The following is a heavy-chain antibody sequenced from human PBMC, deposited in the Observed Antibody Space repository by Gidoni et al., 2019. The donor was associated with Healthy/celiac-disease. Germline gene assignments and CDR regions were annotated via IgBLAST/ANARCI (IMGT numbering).Heavy chain of an antibody. J-gene: IGHJ6*03. CDR2: IYYSGST. CDR3: ARVGAAAPYYYYYYMDV. CDR1: GGSISSGGYY. Sequence: QVQLQESGPGLVKPSQTLSLTCTVSGGSISSGGYYWSWIRQHPGKGLEWIGYIYYSGSTYYNPSLKSRVTISVDTSKNQFSLKLSSVTAADTAVYYCARVGAAAPYYYYYYMDVWGKGTTVTVSS. V-gene: IGHV4-31*03. D-gene: IGHD2-2*01.